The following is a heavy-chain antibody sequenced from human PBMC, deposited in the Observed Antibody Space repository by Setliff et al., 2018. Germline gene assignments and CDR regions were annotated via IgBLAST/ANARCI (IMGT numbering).Heavy chain of an antibody. CDR3: ARQLRHAFDI. Sequence: GESLRLSCAASDFSVTTNYMNWVRQAPGKGLDWVSAISSGGSKFYADSVKGRFTISRDKAKNTLYLQMNSLRAEDTAIYYCARQLRHAFDIWGQGTMVTVSS. J-gene: IGHJ3*02. CDR1: DFSVTTNY. V-gene: IGHV3-53*01. CDR2: ISSGGSK. D-gene: IGHD1-1*01.